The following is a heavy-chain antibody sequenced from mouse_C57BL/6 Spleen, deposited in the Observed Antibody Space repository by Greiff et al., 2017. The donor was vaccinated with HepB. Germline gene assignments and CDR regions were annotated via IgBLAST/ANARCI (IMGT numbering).Heavy chain of an antibody. CDR2: ISSGSSTI. CDR1: GFTFSDYG. V-gene: IGHV5-17*01. J-gene: IGHJ4*01. CDR3: ARTFITTVVAYYYAMDY. Sequence: DVHLVESGGGLVKPGGSLKLSCAASGFTFSDYGMHWVRQAPEKGLEWVAYISSGSSTIYYADTVKGRFTISRDNAKNTLFLQMTSLRSEDTAMYYCARTFITTVVAYYYAMDYWGQGTSVTVSS. D-gene: IGHD1-1*01.